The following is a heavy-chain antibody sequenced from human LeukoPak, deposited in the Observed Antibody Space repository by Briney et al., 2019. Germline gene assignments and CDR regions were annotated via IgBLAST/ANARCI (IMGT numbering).Heavy chain of an antibody. D-gene: IGHD6-13*01. Sequence: PGGSLRLSCAASGFTFSSYAMSWVRQAPGKGLEWVSAISGSGGSTYYADSVKGRFTISRDNSKNTLYLQMNSLRAEDTAVYYCARTGWYSSSWYYFDYWGQGTLVTVSS. J-gene: IGHJ4*02. CDR3: ARTGWYSSSWYYFDY. V-gene: IGHV3-23*01. CDR1: GFTFSSYA. CDR2: ISGSGGST.